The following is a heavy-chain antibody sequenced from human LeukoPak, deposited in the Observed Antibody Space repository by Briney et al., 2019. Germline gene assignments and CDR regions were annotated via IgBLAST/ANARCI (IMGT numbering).Heavy chain of an antibody. D-gene: IGHD3-22*01. CDR1: RFTLSSNS. Sequence: PGGSLRLSCSASRFTLSSNSVDWVAQPQGKGLKWFSSISIISSYIYYADSVKGRFTISRDNAKNSLYLQMNSLRAEDTAVYYCARAHYYDSSGYYPYYFDYWGQGTLVTVSS. V-gene: IGHV3-21*01. CDR3: ARAHYYDSSGYYPYYFDY. J-gene: IGHJ4*02. CDR2: ISIISSYI.